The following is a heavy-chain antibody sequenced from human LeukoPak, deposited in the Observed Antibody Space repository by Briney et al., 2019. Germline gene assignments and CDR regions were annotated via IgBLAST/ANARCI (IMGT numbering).Heavy chain of an antibody. CDR1: GGSISSGGFY. J-gene: IGHJ4*02. Sequence: NPSQTLSLTCTVSGGSISSGGFYWSWIRQHPGKGLEWIGYIYSSGNTYYNLSLKSRVTISIDTSKNQFSLKLDSVTAADTAVYYCARLVEYQLPFDYWGQGTLVTVSS. CDR3: ARLVEYQLPFDY. D-gene: IGHD2-2*01. V-gene: IGHV4-31*03. CDR2: IYSSGNT.